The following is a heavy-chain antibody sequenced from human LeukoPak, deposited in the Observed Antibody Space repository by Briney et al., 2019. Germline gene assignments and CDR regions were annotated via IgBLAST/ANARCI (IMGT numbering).Heavy chain of an antibody. D-gene: IGHD2-15*01. CDR2: VGTSAGT. CDR1: GFTFSSYS. J-gene: IGHJ4*02. Sequence: GGSLRLSCAASGFTFSSYSMNWVRQAPGQGLQWVSAVGTSAGTYYADSVRGRFTISRDNSKNTLYLQMDSLRAEDTAIYYCTRKTPGRTPFDYWGQGILVTVSS. CDR3: TRKTPGRTPFDY. V-gene: IGHV3-23*01.